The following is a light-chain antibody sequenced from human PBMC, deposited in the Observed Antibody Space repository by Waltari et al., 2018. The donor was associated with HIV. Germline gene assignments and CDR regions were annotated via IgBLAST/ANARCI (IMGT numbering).Light chain of an antibody. Sequence: EIVLTQSPGTPSLSPGERATLSRRASQIVGGNSLAWYQKKPGQAPRLLIYGPSTRAAGVPDRFSGSGSETDFTLTISRLEPEDCAVYYCQQYGSSEGFTFGPGTRVDI. CDR2: GPS. J-gene: IGKJ3*01. V-gene: IGKV3-20*01. CDR1: QIVGGNS. CDR3: QQYGSSEGFT.